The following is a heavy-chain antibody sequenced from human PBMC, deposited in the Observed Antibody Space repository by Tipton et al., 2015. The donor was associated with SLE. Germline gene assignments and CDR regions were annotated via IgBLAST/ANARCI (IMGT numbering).Heavy chain of an antibody. V-gene: IGHV1-2*02. Sequence: QLVQSGAEVEKSGASVKVSCKASGYTFSDYYIHWVRQAPGQGLEWMGWINPKSGVTNYGQKFQGRVTMTRDMSINTAHVDLSRLKSDDTAVYFCARAEYSISSEYLRYWGRGTRITVSS. CDR1: GYTFSDYY. CDR2: INPKSGVT. J-gene: IGHJ1*01. D-gene: IGHD2/OR15-2a*01. CDR3: ARAEYSISSEYLRY.